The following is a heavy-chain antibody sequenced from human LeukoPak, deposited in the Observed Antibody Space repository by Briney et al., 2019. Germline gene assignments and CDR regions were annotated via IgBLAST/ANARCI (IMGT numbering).Heavy chain of an antibody. V-gene: IGHV1-2*02. CDR1: GYTFTGYY. CDR3: ARDLPGYYYDSSGYPHPIAFDI. CDR2: ISPNSGGT. Sequence: ASVKVSCKASGYTFTGYYMHWVRQAPGQGLEWMGWISPNSGGTNYAQKFQGRVTMTRDTSISTAYMERSRLRSDDTAVYYCARDLPGYYYDSSGYPHPIAFDIWGQGTMVTVSS. J-gene: IGHJ3*02. D-gene: IGHD3-22*01.